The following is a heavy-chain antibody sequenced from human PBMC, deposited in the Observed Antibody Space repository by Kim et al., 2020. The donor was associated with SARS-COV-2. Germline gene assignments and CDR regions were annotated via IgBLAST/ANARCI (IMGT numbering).Heavy chain of an antibody. D-gene: IGHD6-6*01. J-gene: IGHJ4*02. Sequence: ADAVEGRFTISRDNSNNTLYLQMNSLRAEDTAVYYCAKGGWYRSSSGHDYWGQGTLVTVSS. CDR3: AKGGWYRSSSGHDY. V-gene: IGHV3-30*02.